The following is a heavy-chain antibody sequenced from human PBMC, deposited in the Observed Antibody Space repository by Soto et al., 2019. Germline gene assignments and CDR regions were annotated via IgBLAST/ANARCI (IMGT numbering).Heavy chain of an antibody. D-gene: IGHD2-2*01. V-gene: IGHV5-51*01. Sequence: GESLKISCKGSGYSFPSDWIGWVRQMPGKGLGWMGSIYPAESDTRYSPAFQGQVTISADKSIRTAYLQWSSLKASDTATYYCARIPHSTTSYYDHNFGMDVWGQGTTVTVSS. J-gene: IGHJ6*02. CDR1: GYSFPSDW. CDR3: ARIPHSTTSYYDHNFGMDV. CDR2: IYPAESDT.